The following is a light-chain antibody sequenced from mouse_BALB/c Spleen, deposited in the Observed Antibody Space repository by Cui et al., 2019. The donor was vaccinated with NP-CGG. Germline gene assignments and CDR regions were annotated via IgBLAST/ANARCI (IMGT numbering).Light chain of an antibody. V-gene: IGLV1*01. Sequence: QAVVTHESALTTSPGETVTLTCHSSTGAVTTSNYANWVQEKPDHLFTGLIGGTNNRAPGVPARFSGSLSGDKAALTITGAQTEDEAIYFCALWYSNHWVFGGGTKLTVL. CDR2: GTN. CDR3: ALWYSNHWV. J-gene: IGLJ1*01. CDR1: TGAVTTSNY.